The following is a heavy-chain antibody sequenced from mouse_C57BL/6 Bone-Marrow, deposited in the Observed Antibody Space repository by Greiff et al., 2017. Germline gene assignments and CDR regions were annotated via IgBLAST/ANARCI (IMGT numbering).Heavy chain of an antibody. D-gene: IGHD1-1*01. CDR3: ARCYYYGSSWYFDV. J-gene: IGHJ1*03. CDR1: GYTFTSYW. CDR2: IDPSDSYT. Sequence: QVQLQQPGAELVKPGASVKLSCKASGYTFTSYWMQWVKQRPGQGLEWIGEIDPSDSYTNYNQKFKGKATLTVDTSSSTAYMQLSSLTSEDSAVYYCARCYYYGSSWYFDVWGTGTTVTVSS. V-gene: IGHV1-50*01.